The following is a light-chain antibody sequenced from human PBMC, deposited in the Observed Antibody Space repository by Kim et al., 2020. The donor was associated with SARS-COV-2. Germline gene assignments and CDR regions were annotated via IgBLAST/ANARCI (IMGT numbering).Light chain of an antibody. J-gene: IGLJ3*02. CDR1: RSDIGSNT. Sequence: QSVLTQSASASGTPGQRVTISCSGSRSDIGSNTVNWYQQLPGSAPELLIYGNNQRPSRVPDRFSGSKSGTSASLAISGLQSEDEGDYFCAAWDDSLNGWVFGGGTKLTVL. CDR2: GNN. CDR3: AAWDDSLNGWV. V-gene: IGLV1-44*01.